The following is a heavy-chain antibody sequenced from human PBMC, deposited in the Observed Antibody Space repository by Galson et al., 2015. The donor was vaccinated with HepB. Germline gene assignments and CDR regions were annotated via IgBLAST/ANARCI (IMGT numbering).Heavy chain of an antibody. Sequence: SVKVSCKVFGYSLRELSMHWVRQAPGKGLEWMGGFDPEDGETIYAERFQGRVTMTEDTSTDTAYIELNSLSSDDTAVYYCAMEGFMSLDAFSIWGQGTMVTVSS. D-gene: IGHD3-3*01. CDR1: GYSLRELS. V-gene: IGHV1-24*01. CDR3: AMEGFMSLDAFSI. CDR2: FDPEDGET. J-gene: IGHJ3*02.